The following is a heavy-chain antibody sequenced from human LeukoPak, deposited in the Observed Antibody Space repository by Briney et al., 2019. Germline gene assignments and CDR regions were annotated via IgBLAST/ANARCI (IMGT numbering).Heavy chain of an antibody. V-gene: IGHV4-59*01. CDR1: GGSINGYY. J-gene: IGHJ4*02. CDR3: ASGRDYDFWSGYYIPFDY. CDR2: IYYSGST. D-gene: IGHD3-3*01. Sequence: PSETLSLTCTVSGGSINGYYWTWIRQPPGKGLEWIGYIYYSGSTNYNPSLKSRVTISVDTSKNQFSLKLSSVTAADTAVYYCASGRDYDFWSGYYIPFDYWGQGTLVTVSS.